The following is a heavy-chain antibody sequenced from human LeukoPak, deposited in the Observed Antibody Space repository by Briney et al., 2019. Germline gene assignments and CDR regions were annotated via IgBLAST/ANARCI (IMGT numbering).Heavy chain of an antibody. CDR2: IYYSGST. CDR3: ARSIDYAKFDY. J-gene: IGHJ4*02. V-gene: IGHV4-59*08. Sequence: SETLSLTCTVSGGSISSYYWSWIRQPPGKGLEWIGYIYYSGSTNYNPSLKSRVTIPVDTSKNQFSLKLSSVTAADTAVYYCARSIDYAKFDYWGQGTLVTVSS. D-gene: IGHD3-16*01. CDR1: GGSISSYY.